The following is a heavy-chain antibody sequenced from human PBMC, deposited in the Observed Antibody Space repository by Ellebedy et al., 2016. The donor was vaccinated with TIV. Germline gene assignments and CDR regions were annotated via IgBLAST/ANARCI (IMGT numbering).Heavy chain of an antibody. D-gene: IGHD3/OR15-3a*01. CDR2: IYYSGST. Sequence: SETLSLTCTVSGGSISRSTYYWGWVRQPPGKGLEWIGTIYYSGSTYYNPSLKSRVTISVDTSKNQFSLKLNSVTAADTAVYYCARSLMIFSFDKCYFDFWGRGTLVTVSS. J-gene: IGHJ2*01. CDR1: GGSISRSTYY. CDR3: ARSLMIFSFDKCYFDF. V-gene: IGHV4-39*01.